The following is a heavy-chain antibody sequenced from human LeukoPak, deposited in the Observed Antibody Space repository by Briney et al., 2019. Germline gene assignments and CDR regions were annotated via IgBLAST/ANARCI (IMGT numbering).Heavy chain of an antibody. V-gene: IGHV4-59*01. CDR1: GVTISNYY. CDR3: ARVSTSMVRRVIIRYDWFDP. CDR2: IYYSGRT. D-gene: IGHD3-10*01. Sequence: SETLSLTCTVSGVTISNYYWSWIRQPPGGGLEWMGYIYYSGRTTYNPSLTSRVTISVDTSKNQFSLKLTSVTAADTAIYYCARVSTSMVRRVIIRYDWFDPWGQGTPVTVSS. J-gene: IGHJ5*02.